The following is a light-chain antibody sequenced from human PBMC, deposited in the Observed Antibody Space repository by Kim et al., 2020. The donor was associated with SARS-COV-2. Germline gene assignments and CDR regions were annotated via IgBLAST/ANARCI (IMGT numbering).Light chain of an antibody. CDR1: QSIGDW. CDR2: KAS. CDR3: QEFGGNYPWT. Sequence: SIGDRVTSTCRASQSIGDWLAWFQQKPGRVPKLLIYKASRLESGVPSRFSGSRSGTEFTLTITSLQADDLATYYCQEFGGNYPWTFGQGTKVDIK. J-gene: IGKJ1*01. V-gene: IGKV1-5*03.